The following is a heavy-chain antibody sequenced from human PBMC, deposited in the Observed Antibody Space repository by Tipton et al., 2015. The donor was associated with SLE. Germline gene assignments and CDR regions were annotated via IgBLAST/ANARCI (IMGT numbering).Heavy chain of an antibody. CDR2: VYYSETNTEST. J-gene: IGHJ4*02. Sequence: TLSLTCTVSDGSISSRSYYWNWIRQSPGRGLEWIAYVYYSETNTESTNYNPSLNSRLTISGDTSKNQFSLKLTSVTAADTAVYYCTRLRSLNNSWYYFDSWGQGTLVTVSS. D-gene: IGHD6-13*01. CDR1: DGSISSRSYY. CDR3: TRLRSLNNSWYYFDS. V-gene: IGHV4-61*01.